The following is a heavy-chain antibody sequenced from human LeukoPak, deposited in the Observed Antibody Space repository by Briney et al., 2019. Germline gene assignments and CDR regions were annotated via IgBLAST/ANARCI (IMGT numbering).Heavy chain of an antibody. CDR1: GFTFSSYG. D-gene: IGHD3-3*01. Sequence: GRSLRLSCAASGFTFSSYGMHRVRQAPGKGLEWVAVISYDGSNKYYADSVKGRFTISRDNSKNTLYLQMNSLRAEDTAVYYCAKNSLWSGFGNRDWYNWFDPWGQGTLVTVSS. CDR2: ISYDGSNK. CDR3: AKNSLWSGFGNRDWYNWFDP. V-gene: IGHV3-30*18. J-gene: IGHJ5*02.